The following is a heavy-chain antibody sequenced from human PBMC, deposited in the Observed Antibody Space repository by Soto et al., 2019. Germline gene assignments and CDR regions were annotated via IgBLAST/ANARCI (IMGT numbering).Heavy chain of an antibody. Sequence: QITLKESGPPLVKPTQILTLTCTFSGFSLSTSGVGVGWIRQPPGKALEWLALIYWDDDKRYSPSLKSRLTITKDTSKNQVVLTMTNMDPVDTATYYCAHSKDGYDSDYYYYMDVWGKGTTVTVSS. D-gene: IGHD5-12*01. CDR3: AHSKDGYDSDYYYYMDV. J-gene: IGHJ6*03. CDR2: IYWDDDK. V-gene: IGHV2-5*02. CDR1: GFSLSTSGVG.